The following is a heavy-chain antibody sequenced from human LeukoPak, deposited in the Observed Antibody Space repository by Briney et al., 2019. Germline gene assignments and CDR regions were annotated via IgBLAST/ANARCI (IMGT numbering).Heavy chain of an antibody. Sequence: PSETLSLTCTVSGGSISSGSYYWSWIRQPAGKGLEWIGRIYTSGSTNYNPSLKSRVTISVDTSKNQFSLKLSSVTAADTAVYYCARLKWELPTTFDYWGQGTLVTVSS. CDR1: GGSISSGSYY. CDR2: IYTSGST. CDR3: ARLKWELPTTFDY. V-gene: IGHV4-61*02. J-gene: IGHJ4*02. D-gene: IGHD1-26*01.